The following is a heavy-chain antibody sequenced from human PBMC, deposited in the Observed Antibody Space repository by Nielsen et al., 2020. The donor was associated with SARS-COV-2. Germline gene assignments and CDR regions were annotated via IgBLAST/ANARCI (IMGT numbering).Heavy chain of an antibody. V-gene: IGHV1-46*01. CDR2: INPSGGST. CDR1: GYTFTSYA. CDR3: ARDQDSSGWRNWFDP. Sequence: ASVKVSCKASGYTFTSYAMHWVRQAPGQGLEWMGIINPSGGSTSYAQKFQGRVTMTRDTSTSTVYMELSSLRSEDTAVYYCARDQDSSGWRNWFDPWGQGTLVTVSS. J-gene: IGHJ5*02. D-gene: IGHD6-19*01.